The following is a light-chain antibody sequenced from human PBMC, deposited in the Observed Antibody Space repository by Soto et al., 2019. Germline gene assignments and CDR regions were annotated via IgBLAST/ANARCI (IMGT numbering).Light chain of an antibody. V-gene: IGKV1-27*01. Sequence: NQLTQSPSSLSASVGDRVTITCRASQAISSALAWYQQKPGKPPKLLIYAASTLQSGVPSRFSGSGSGTDFTLTISSLQPEDVATYYCQKYNSAPLTFGGGTKVDIK. CDR3: QKYNSAPLT. CDR1: QAISSA. CDR2: AAS. J-gene: IGKJ4*01.